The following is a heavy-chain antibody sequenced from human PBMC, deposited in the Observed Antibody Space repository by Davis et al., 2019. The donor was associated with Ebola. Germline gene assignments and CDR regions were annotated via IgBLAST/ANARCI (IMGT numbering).Heavy chain of an antibody. Sequence: ASVKVSCKASGYTFTSYYMHWVRQAPGQGLEWMGIINPSGGSTSYAQKFQGRVTMTRDTSTSTVYMELSSLRSEDTAVYYCARDRKTTVTTQGLGLSYGMDVWGQGTTVTVSS. CDR2: INPSGGST. CDR3: ARDRKTTVTTQGLGLSYGMDV. V-gene: IGHV1-46*01. J-gene: IGHJ6*02. D-gene: IGHD4-17*01. CDR1: GYTFTSYY.